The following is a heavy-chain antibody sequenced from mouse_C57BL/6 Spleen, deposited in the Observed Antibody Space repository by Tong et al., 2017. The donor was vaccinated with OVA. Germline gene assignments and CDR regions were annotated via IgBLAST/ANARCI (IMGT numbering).Heavy chain of an antibody. CDR3: GRAVKWYVNY. CDR2: INTSAGNT. Sequence: VQLQESGAELARTSASVKKSCKVTGYNFTSHLLNWVKPRPGQGLEWIRYINTSAGNTQQNHKFSATVTLTADKSSSKDFMQLRRRTSEDTAVWYCGRAVKWYVNYWRQATTISDSS. D-gene: IGHD1-3*01. J-gene: IGHJ2*01. V-gene: IGHV1-4*01. CDR1: GYNFTSHL.